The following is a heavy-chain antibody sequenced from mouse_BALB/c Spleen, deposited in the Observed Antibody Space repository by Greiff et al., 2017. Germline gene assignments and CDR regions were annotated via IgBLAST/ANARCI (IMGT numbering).Heavy chain of an antibody. CDR2: IRSKSNNYAT. CDR1: GFTFNTYA. V-gene: IGHV10-1*02. Sequence: EVQLVESGGGLVQPKGSLKLSCAASGFTFNTYAMNWVRQAPGKGLEWVARIRSKSNNYATYYADSVKDRFTISRDDSQSMLYLQMNNLKTEDTAMYYCVREGSYFDYWGQGTTLTVSS. J-gene: IGHJ2*01. CDR3: VREGSYFDY.